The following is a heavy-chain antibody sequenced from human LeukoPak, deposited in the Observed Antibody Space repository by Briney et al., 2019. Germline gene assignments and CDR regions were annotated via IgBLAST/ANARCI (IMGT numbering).Heavy chain of an antibody. CDR1: GFTFSSYA. D-gene: IGHD4-17*01. CDR2: ISSDGSNK. Sequence: GGSLRLSCAASGFTFSSYAMHWVRQAPGKGLEWVAVISSDGSNKYYADSVKGRFTISRDNSKNTLDLQMNSLRAEDTAVYYCARASTTDHYYYYYGMDVWGQGTTVTVSS. CDR3: ARASTTDHYYYYYGMDV. V-gene: IGHV3-30*04. J-gene: IGHJ6*02.